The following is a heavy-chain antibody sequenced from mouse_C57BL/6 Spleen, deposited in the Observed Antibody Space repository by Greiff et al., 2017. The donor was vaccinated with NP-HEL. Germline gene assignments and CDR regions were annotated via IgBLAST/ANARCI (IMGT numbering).Heavy chain of an antibody. CDR2: IDPSDSET. V-gene: IGHV1-52*01. D-gene: IGHD2-3*01. J-gene: IGHJ3*01. Sequence: QVQLKQPGAELVRPGSSVKLSCKASGYTFTSYWMHWVKQRPIQGLEWIGNIDPSDSETQYNQKFKDKATVTVDKSSSTAYMQLSSLTSEDSAVYYCARGDGYYPFAYWGQGTLVTVSA. CDR1: GYTFTSYW. CDR3: ARGDGYYPFAY.